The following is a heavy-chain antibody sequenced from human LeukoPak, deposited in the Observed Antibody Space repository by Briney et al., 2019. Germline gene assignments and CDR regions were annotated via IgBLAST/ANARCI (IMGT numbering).Heavy chain of an antibody. CDR2: IYYSGST. CDR1: GGSISSYY. Sequence: SETLSLTCTVSGGSISSYYWSWIRQPPGKGLEWIGYIYYSGSTNYNPSLKSRVTISVDTSKNQFSLKLSSVTAADTAVYYCARVLPWFGELTAYYFGYWGQGTLVTVSS. D-gene: IGHD3-10*01. CDR3: ARVLPWFGELTAYYFGY. V-gene: IGHV4-59*01. J-gene: IGHJ4*02.